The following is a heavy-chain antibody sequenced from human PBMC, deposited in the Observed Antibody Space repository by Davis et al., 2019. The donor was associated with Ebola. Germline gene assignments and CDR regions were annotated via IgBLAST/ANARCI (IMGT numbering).Heavy chain of an antibody. V-gene: IGHV3-23*01. D-gene: IGHD3-10*01. CDR2: ISGGGDIT. CDR1: GFTYMNYA. CDR3: AKDQWFEENRSDV. J-gene: IGHJ4*01. Sequence: GESLKISCVSSGFTYMNYAISWVRPARGKGLEWVSTISGGGDITNYADSVKGRFTITRDNFNKMLYLQMDSRRVEDTAMYYCAKDQWFEENRSDVWGQGTQVTVSS.